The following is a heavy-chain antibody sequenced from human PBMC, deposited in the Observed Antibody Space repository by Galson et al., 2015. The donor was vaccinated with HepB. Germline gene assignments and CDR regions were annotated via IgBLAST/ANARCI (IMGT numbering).Heavy chain of an antibody. CDR1: GGSFSGYY. CDR2: INHSGST. V-gene: IGHV4-34*01. CDR3: ARVRTPIRSYRYSERTWYFDL. D-gene: IGHD3-16*02. Sequence: LSLTCAVYGGSFSGYYWSWIRQPPGTGLEWIGEINHSGSTNYNPSLKSRVTISVDTSKNQFSLKLSSVTAADTAVYYCARVRTPIRSYRYSERTWYFDLWGRGTLVTVSS. J-gene: IGHJ2*01.